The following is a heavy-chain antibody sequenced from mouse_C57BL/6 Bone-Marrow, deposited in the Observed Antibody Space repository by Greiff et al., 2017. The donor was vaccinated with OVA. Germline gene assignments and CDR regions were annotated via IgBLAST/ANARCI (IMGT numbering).Heavy chain of an antibody. Sequence: EVQLVESEGGLVQPGSSMKLSCTASGFTFSDYYMAWVRQVPEKGLEWVANINYDGSSTYYLDSLKSRFIISRDNAKNILYLQMSSLKSEDTATYYCARGDGNYFDYWGQGTTLTVSS. CDR1: GFTFSDYY. D-gene: IGHD2-1*01. V-gene: IGHV5-16*01. J-gene: IGHJ2*01. CDR2: INYDGSST. CDR3: ARGDGNYFDY.